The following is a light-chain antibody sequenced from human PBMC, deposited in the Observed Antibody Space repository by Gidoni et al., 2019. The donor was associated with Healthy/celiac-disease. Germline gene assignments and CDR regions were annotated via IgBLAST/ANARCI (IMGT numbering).Light chain of an antibody. V-gene: IGLV1-51*01. CDR1: SSNIGNNY. Sequence: QSVLTQPPSVSAAPGQKVTISCSGSSSNIGNNYVSWYQQLPGTAPKLLIYDHNKRPSGIPDRFSGSKSGTSATLGITGLQTGDEADYYYGTWDSSLSAGVFGGGTKLTVL. CDR3: GTWDSSLSAGV. J-gene: IGLJ3*02. CDR2: DHN.